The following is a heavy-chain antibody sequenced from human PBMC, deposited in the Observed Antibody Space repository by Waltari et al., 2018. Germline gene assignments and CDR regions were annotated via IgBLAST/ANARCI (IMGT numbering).Heavy chain of an antibody. D-gene: IGHD2-8*01. CDR1: GYTLIDEY. CDR2: VNPKTGVT. Sequence: QIQLVQSGAEVKTPGASVKVSCKASGYTLIDEYIQRVRQAPGQGLEWMGWVNPKTGVTKYSQKFQGRVTMTRDTSINTGYVELSSLRSDDTAIYFCARDGSMKPFDYWGQGTQVTVSS. V-gene: IGHV1-2*02. J-gene: IGHJ4*02. CDR3: ARDGSMKPFDY.